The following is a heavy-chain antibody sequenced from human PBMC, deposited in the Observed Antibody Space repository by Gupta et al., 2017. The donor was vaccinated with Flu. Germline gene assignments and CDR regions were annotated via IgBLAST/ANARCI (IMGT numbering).Heavy chain of an antibody. CDR3: ARSPTNCSGGSCYLGVEY. Sequence: QVQLVQSGAEVKKPGSSVKVSCKASGGTFSSYAISWVRQAPGQGLEWMGGIIPIVGTANYAQKFQGRVTITADESTSTAYMELSSLRSEDTAVYYCARSPTNCSGGSCYLGVEYWGQGTRVTVSS. CDR1: GGTFSSYA. V-gene: IGHV1-69*01. CDR2: IIPIVGTA. J-gene: IGHJ4*02. D-gene: IGHD2-15*01.